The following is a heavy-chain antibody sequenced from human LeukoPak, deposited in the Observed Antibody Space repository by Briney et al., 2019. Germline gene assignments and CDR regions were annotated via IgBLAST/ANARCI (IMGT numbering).Heavy chain of an antibody. J-gene: IGHJ4*02. CDR1: GFIFSTYG. V-gene: IGHV3-30*02. CDR2: ITYEGGYNQ. Sequence: PGGSLRLSCAASGFIFSTYGMHWVRQAPGKGLEWVSFITYEGGYNQYYAESVKGRFTISRDNSKNTLCLQMISLRLEDAAVYYCAKDKEYASGSYPIESWGQGTLVTVSS. CDR3: AKDKEYASGSYPIES. D-gene: IGHD3-10*01.